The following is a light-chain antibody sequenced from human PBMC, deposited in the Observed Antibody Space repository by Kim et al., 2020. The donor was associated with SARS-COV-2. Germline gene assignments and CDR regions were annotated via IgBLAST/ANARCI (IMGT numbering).Light chain of an antibody. Sequence: SYELTQPSSVSVSPGQTARITCSGDVLAKKYARWFQQKPGQAPVLVIYKDSERPSGIPERFSGSSSGTTVTLTISGAQVEDEADYYCYSAADKHGVFGGGTQLTVL. CDR2: KDS. CDR3: YSAADKHGV. CDR1: VLAKKY. V-gene: IGLV3-27*01. J-gene: IGLJ3*02.